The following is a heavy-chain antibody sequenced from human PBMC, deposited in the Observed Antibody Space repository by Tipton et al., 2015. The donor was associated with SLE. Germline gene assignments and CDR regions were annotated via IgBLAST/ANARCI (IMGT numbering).Heavy chain of an antibody. CDR1: GFTFGDSA. CDR3: AKHSAGLSHFDF. CDR2: IYSGDSGA. D-gene: IGHD4/OR15-4a*01. J-gene: IGHJ4*02. V-gene: IGHV3-23*03. Sequence: SLRLSCAGSGFTFGDSAMAWVRRGPGKGLEWVSVIYSGDSGAVYPDSVKGRFTISRDDSKSTVFLQMDGLRAEDTAIYYCAKHSAGLSHFDFWGQGALVTVSS.